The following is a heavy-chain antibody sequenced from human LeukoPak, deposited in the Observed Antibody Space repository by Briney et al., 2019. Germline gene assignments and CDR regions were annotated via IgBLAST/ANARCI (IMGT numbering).Heavy chain of an antibody. V-gene: IGHV3-30*02. CDR2: IWYGGSNK. D-gene: IGHD3-16*01. J-gene: IGHJ6*03. CDR3: AKGGDFGYYMDV. CDR1: GFTFSSYG. Sequence: QPGGSLRLSCAASGFTFSSYGMHWVRQAPGKGLEWVAVIWYGGSNKYYADSVKGRFTISRDNSKNTLYLQMNSLRAEDTAVYYCAKGGDFGYYMDVWGKGTTVTVSS.